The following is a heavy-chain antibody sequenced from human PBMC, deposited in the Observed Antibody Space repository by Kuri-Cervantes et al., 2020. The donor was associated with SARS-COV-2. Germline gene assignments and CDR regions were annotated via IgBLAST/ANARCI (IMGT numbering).Heavy chain of an antibody. J-gene: IGHJ3*02. CDR1: GDSFSNYG. CDR3: ATPSYYDSSGSYDAFDI. V-gene: IGHV1-2*02. D-gene: IGHD3-22*01. CDR2: INPNSGGT. Sequence: ASVKVSSKTSGDSFSNYGISWVRQAPGQGLEWMGWINPNSGGTNYAQKFQGRVTMTRDTSISTAYMELSRLRSDDTAVYYCATPSYYDSSGSYDAFDIWGQGTMVTVSS.